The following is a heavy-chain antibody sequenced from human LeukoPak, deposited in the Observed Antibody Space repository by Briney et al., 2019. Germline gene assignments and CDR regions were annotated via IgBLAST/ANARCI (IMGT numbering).Heavy chain of an antibody. CDR2: INHSGST. D-gene: IGHD2-15*01. J-gene: IGHJ4*02. CDR1: GGSFSGYY. V-gene: IGHV4-34*01. CDR3: ARQRSYYCSGGSCYPYYFDY. Sequence: SETLSLTCAVYGGSFSGYYWSWIRQPPGKGLEWIGEINHSGSTNYNPSLKSRVTISVDTSKNQFSLKLSSVTAADPAVYYCARQRSYYCSGGSCYPYYFDYWGQGTLVTVSS.